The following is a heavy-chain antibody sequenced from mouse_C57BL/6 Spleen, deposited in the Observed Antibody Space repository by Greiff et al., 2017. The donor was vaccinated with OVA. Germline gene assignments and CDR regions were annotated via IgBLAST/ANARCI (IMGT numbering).Heavy chain of an antibody. D-gene: IGHD6-1*01. CDR1: GYSITSGYY. CDR3: ARDLRGY. J-gene: IGHJ2*01. CDR2: ISYDGSN. Sequence: ESGPGLVKPSQSLSLTCSVTGYSITSGYYWNWIRQFPGNKLEWMGYISYDGSNNYNPSLKNRISITRDTSKNQFFLKLNSVTTEDTATYYCARDLRGYWGQGTTLTVSS. V-gene: IGHV3-6*01.